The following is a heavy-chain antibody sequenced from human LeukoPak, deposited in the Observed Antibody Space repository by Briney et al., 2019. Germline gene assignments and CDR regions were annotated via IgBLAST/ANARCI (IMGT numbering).Heavy chain of an antibody. V-gene: IGHV3-21*01. CDR1: GFTFSSYT. CDR2: ISSGSRSI. Sequence: PGGSLRLSCAASGFTFSSYTMDWVRQAPGKGLEWVSSISSGSRSIYYADSVKGRFTISRDNAKNSLYLQMNSLRAEDTAVYYCAKEGRSTTPGYWGQGTLVTVSS. CDR3: AKEGRSTTPGY. D-gene: IGHD6-13*01. J-gene: IGHJ4*02.